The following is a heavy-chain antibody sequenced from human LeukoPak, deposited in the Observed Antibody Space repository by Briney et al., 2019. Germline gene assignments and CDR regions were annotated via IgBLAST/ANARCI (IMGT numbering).Heavy chain of an antibody. Sequence: SETLSLTCAVSGGSISSSNWWSWVRQPPGKGLERIGEIYHSGSTNYNPSLKSRVTISVDTSKNQFSLKLSSVTAADTAVYYCARVFSSRFDYWGQGTLVTVSS. CDR1: GGSISSSNW. V-gene: IGHV4-4*02. CDR3: ARVFSSRFDY. J-gene: IGHJ4*02. CDR2: IYHSGST. D-gene: IGHD6-13*01.